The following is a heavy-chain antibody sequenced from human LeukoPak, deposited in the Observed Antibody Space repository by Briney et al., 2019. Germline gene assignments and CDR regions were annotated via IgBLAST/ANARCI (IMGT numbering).Heavy chain of an antibody. CDR3: ARSGLSSSWYPLDY. V-gene: IGHV1-2*02. Sequence: ASVKVSCKASGYTFTGYYMHWVRQAPGQGLEWMGWINPNSGGTNYAQKFQGRVTMTRDTSISTAYMELSRLRSDGTAVYYCARSGLSSSWYPLDYWGQGTLVTVSS. CDR1: GYTFTGYY. D-gene: IGHD6-13*01. J-gene: IGHJ4*02. CDR2: INPNSGGT.